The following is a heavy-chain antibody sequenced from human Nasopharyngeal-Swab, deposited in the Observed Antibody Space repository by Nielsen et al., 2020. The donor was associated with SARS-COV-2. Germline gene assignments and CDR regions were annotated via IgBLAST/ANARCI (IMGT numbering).Heavy chain of an antibody. CDR3: ARDTTPAVDSSSSLDYYYGMDV. CDR2: INPSGGST. V-gene: IGHV1-46*01. J-gene: IGHJ6*02. D-gene: IGHD6-6*01. CDR1: GYTFTSYY. Sequence: ASVKVSCKASGYTFTSYYMHWVRQAPGQGLEGMGIINPSGGSTSYAQKFQGRVTMTRDTSTSTVYMDLSSLRSEDTAVYYCARDTTPAVDSSSSLDYYYGMDVWGQGTTVTVSS.